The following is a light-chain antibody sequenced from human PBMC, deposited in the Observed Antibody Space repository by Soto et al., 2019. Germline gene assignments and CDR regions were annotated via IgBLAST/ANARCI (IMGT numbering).Light chain of an antibody. CDR1: SSNIGTNP. Sequence: QPVLTQPPSASGTPGQRVTIFCSGRSSNIGTNPVSWYQQLPGSAPKLLMYRNNQRPSGVPDRFSGSKSGTSASLAVSGLRSEDDAEYYCATWDETLAGVVFGGGTKLTVL. CDR3: ATWDETLAGVV. CDR2: RNN. J-gene: IGLJ3*02. V-gene: IGLV1-47*01.